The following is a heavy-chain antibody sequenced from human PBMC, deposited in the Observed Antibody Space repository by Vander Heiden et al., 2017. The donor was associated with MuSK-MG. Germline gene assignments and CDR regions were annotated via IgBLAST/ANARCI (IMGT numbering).Heavy chain of an antibody. CDR2: ISSSGGST. J-gene: IGHJ4*02. CDR1: GFTFSNYA. D-gene: IGHD2-21*01. V-gene: IGHV3-23*01. Sequence: EVQLLESGGGLVQPGGSLRLSCAASGFTFSNYAMSWVRQAPGKGLEWVSGISSSGGSTYYTDSVKGQFTISRDNSRNTLYLQMNSLRAEDTAVYYCARDDSYFDYWGQGTLVTVSS. CDR3: ARDDSYFDY.